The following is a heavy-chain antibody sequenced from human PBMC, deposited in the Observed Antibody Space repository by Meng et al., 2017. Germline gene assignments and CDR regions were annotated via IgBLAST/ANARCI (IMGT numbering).Heavy chain of an antibody. D-gene: IGHD6-13*01. CDR2: MNPTSGNT. V-gene: IGHV1-8*01. Sequence: QVVPPESVGRKPGASVTGSCKASGYTFTSYDNNWVRQATRQGLEWMGWMNPTSGNTSYAQKFQGRVTITTAESTSTTYMELSSLRSEDTAAYYCARAKQHQTPNYFYYWGQGTLVTVPS. CDR3: ARAKQHQTPNYFYY. J-gene: IGHJ4*02. CDR1: GYTFTSYD.